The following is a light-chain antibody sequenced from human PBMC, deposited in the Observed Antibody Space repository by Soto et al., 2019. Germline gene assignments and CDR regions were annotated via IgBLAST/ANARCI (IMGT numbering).Light chain of an antibody. J-gene: IGKJ1*01. CDR3: QQDKTFSRA. CDR1: QSINTW. CDR2: EGT. V-gene: IGKV1-5*03. Sequence: DIQMTQSPSTLSASVGDRITITCRASQSINTWLAWYQQKPGEAPKILINEGTTLERGVPSRFSGSGSGTEFTLTISRLQPDDFETSYCQQDKTFSRAFGEGTKVEVK.